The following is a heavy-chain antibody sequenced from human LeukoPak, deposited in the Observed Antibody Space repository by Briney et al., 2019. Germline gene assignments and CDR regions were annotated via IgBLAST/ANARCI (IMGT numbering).Heavy chain of an antibody. J-gene: IGHJ4*02. Sequence: GGSLRLSCAASGFIFSSYSMNWVRQAPGKGLEWVSSISSSGNYIYYADSMKGRFTISRDNAKSSVYLQMNSLRVEDTAVYYCARGTYYDFWSGYYTLHYWGQGTLVTVSS. CDR3: ARGTYYDFWSGYYTLHY. D-gene: IGHD3-3*01. V-gene: IGHV3-21*01. CDR2: ISSSGNYI. CDR1: GFIFSSYS.